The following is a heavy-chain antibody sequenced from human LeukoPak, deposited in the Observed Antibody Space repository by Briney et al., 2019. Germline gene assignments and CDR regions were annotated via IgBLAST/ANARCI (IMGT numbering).Heavy chain of an antibody. V-gene: IGHV3-30*18. CDR3: AKGSAAAAGTTYGTDV. CDR1: GFTFSSYG. Sequence: PGGSLRLSCAASGFTFSSYGMHWVRQAPGKGLEWVAVISYDGSNKYYADSVKGRFTISRDNSKNTLYLQMNSLRAEDTAVYYCAKGSAAAAGTTYGTDVWGQGTTVTVSS. CDR2: ISYDGSNK. J-gene: IGHJ6*02. D-gene: IGHD6-13*01.